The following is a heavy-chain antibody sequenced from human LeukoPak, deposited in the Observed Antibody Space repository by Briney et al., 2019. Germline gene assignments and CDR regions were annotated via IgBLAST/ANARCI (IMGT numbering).Heavy chain of an antibody. D-gene: IGHD6-19*01. V-gene: IGHV4-59*08. CDR1: GGSISSYY. CDR2: IYYSGST. J-gene: IGHJ2*01. Sequence: SETLSLTCTVSGGSISSYYWSWIRQPPGKGLEWIGYIYYSGSTNYNPSLKSRVTISVDTSKNQFSLKLSSVTAADTAVYYCARHGVRGRAVAASWYFDLWGRGTLVTVSS. CDR3: ARHGVRGRAVAASWYFDL.